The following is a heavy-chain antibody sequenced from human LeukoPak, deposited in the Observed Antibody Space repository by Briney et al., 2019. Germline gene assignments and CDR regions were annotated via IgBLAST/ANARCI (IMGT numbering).Heavy chain of an antibody. D-gene: IGHD5-18*01. CDR3: AKNAGYSYGLYYFDY. V-gene: IGHV3-23*01. Sequence: GGSLRLSCTASGFPFSSYAMSWVRLAPGKGLEWVSSIISSGDITYYPDSLKGRFTISRDNSKNTVYLQMDSLRADDSAVYYCAKNAGYSYGLYYFDYWGQGALVTVPS. CDR1: GFPFSSYA. CDR2: IISSGDIT. J-gene: IGHJ4*02.